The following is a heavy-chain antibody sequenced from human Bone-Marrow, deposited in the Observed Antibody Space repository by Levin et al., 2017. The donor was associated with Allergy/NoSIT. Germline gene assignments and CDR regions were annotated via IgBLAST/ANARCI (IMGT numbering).Heavy chain of an antibody. CDR3: ARGGCSRTSCLDC. Sequence: PGGSLRLSCEGSGFTFNSNYMHWVRQAPGKGLEWVSYIKSDGSDTNYADSVKGRFTISRDNAKNTLYLQMKSLRAEDTPVYFCARGGCSRTSCLDCWGQGTPVTVSS. V-gene: IGHV3-74*01. J-gene: IGHJ4*02. D-gene: IGHD2-2*01. CDR1: GFTFNSNY. CDR2: IKSDGSDT.